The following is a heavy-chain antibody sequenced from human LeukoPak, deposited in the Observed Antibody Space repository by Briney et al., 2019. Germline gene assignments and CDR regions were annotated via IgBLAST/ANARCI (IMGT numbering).Heavy chain of an antibody. CDR3: ARSRGYFDY. D-gene: IGHD5/OR15-5a*01. V-gene: IGHV4-59*01. CDR2: IYYSGST. CDR1: GGSISSYY. Sequence: PSETLSLTCTASGGSISSYYWSWIRQPPGKGLEWIGYIYYSGSTNYNPSLKSRVIISVDTSKNQFSLKLSSVTAADTAVYYCARSRGYFDYWGQGTLVTVSS. J-gene: IGHJ4*02.